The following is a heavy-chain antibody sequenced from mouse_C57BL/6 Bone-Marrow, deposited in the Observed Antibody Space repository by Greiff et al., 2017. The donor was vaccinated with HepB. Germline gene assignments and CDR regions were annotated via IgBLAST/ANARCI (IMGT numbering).Heavy chain of an antibody. J-gene: IGHJ4*01. Sequence: EVKVEESGGGFVQPGGSMKLSCVASGFTFSNYWMNWVRQSPEKGLEWVAQIRLKSDNYATHYAESVKGRFTISRDESKGSVYLQMNNLGAEDTGIYYCTDYGIFYAMDYWGQGTSVTVSS. CDR1: GFTFSNYW. V-gene: IGHV6-3*01. CDR2: IRLKSDNYAT. CDR3: TDYGIFYAMDY. D-gene: IGHD2-1*01.